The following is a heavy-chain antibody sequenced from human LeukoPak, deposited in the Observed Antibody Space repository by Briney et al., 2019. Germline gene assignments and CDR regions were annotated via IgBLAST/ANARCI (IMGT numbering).Heavy chain of an antibody. J-gene: IGHJ5*02. V-gene: IGHV3-74*01. CDR3: AREDYYDSSGQLFDP. D-gene: IGHD3-22*01. CDR1: GFTFSSYW. CDR2: INSDGSST. Sequence: GGSLRLSCAASGFTFSSYWMHWVRQAPGKGLVWVSRINSDGSSTSYADSVKGRFTISRDNAKNTLYLQMNSLRAEDTAVYYCAREDYYDSSGQLFDPWGQGTLVTVSS.